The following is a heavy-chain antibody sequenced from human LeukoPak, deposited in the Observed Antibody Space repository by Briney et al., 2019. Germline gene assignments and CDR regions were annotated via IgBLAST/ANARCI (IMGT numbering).Heavy chain of an antibody. Sequence: PGGSLRLSCAASGFTFSSYAMSWVRQAPGKGLEWVSAISGSGGSTHYADSVKGRFTISRDNSKNTLYLQMNSLRAEDTAVYYCAKDRQYQLLYDYWGQGTLVTVSS. CDR2: ISGSGGST. J-gene: IGHJ4*02. CDR3: AKDRQYQLLYDY. V-gene: IGHV3-23*01. D-gene: IGHD2-2*02. CDR1: GFTFSSYA.